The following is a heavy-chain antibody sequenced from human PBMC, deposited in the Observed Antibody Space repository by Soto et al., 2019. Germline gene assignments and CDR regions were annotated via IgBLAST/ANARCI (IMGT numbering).Heavy chain of an antibody. Sequence: GESLKISCKGSGYTFTDYWIGWVRQLPGKGLEWMGIIYPGDSDTRYSPSFQGPVTISADKSISTAYLQWTSLKASDTAIYYCSKFKYSTSVRYLQHWGQGTPVTVSS. CDR3: SKFKYSTSVRYLQH. D-gene: IGHD6-6*01. CDR2: IYPGDSDT. V-gene: IGHV5-51*01. J-gene: IGHJ1*01. CDR1: GYTFTDYW.